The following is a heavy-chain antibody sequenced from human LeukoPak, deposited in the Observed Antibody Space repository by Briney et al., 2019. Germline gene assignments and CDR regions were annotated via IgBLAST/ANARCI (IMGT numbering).Heavy chain of an antibody. CDR2: IRYDGSNK. CDR1: GFAFSSYG. Sequence: GGSLRLSCAASGFAFSSYGMHWVRQAPGQGLEWVAFIRYDGSNKYYADSVKGRFTISRDNSKNTLYLQMNSLRAEDTAVYYCAKASPYYYDSSGHGGGYWGQGTLVTVSS. J-gene: IGHJ4*02. D-gene: IGHD3-22*01. V-gene: IGHV3-30*02. CDR3: AKASPYYYDSSGHGGGY.